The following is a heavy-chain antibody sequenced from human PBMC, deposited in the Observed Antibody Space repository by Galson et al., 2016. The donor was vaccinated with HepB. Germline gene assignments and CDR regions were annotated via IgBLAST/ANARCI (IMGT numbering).Heavy chain of an antibody. CDR1: GFSFSNYA. J-gene: IGHJ4*02. CDR2: IRGNGGST. CDR3: AKAGGPRSGSYTQWAY. V-gene: IGHV3-23*01. D-gene: IGHD1-26*01. Sequence: SLRLSCAASGFSFSNYAMSWVRQAPGKGLEWVSAIRGNGGSTYYADSVKGRFTISRDNSNNTLYLQMNSLRAEDTAIYYCAKAGGPRSGSYTQWAYWGQGTLVTVSS.